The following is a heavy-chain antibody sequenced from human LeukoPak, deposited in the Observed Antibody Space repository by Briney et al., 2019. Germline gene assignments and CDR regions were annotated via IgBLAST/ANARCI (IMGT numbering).Heavy chain of an antibody. Sequence: GESLKISCKGSGYSFTSYWIGWARQMPGKGLEWMGIIYPGDSDTRYSPSFQGQVTISADKSISTAYLQWSSLKASDTAMYYCARHSAYYDSSGYYPNWLDPWGQGTLVTVSS. J-gene: IGHJ5*02. V-gene: IGHV5-51*01. D-gene: IGHD3-22*01. CDR3: ARHSAYYDSSGYYPNWLDP. CDR2: IYPGDSDT. CDR1: GYSFTSYW.